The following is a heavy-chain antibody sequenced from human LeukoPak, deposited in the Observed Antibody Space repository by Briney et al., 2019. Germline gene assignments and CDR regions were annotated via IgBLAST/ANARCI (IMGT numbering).Heavy chain of an antibody. CDR2: IYCSGST. CDR1: GGSFSGYH. Sequence: SETLSLTCAVYGGSFSGYHWNWLRQSPGKGLEWIGYIYCSGSTYYNPSLKSRVTISVDTSKNQFSLKLSSVTAADTAVYYCARSSSGWYYYFDYWGQGTLVTVSS. V-gene: IGHV4-34*09. J-gene: IGHJ4*02. CDR3: ARSSSGWYYYFDY. D-gene: IGHD6-19*01.